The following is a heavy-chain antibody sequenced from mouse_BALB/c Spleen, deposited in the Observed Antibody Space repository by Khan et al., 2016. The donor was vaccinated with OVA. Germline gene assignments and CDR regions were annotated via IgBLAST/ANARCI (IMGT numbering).Heavy chain of an antibody. J-gene: IGHJ1*01. CDR3: ARNYDNFVEYFDV. D-gene: IGHD2-1*01. CDR1: GFSLTSYG. Sequence: QVQLKESGPGLVAPSQSLSITCTVSGFSLTSYGVHWVRQPPGKGLEWLGVIWTGGSTNYNSALMSRLSIRQDNSKSQVFFKMNSLHTDDTAMYYCARNYDNFVEYFDVWGAGTTVTVTS. V-gene: IGHV2-9*02. CDR2: IWTGGST.